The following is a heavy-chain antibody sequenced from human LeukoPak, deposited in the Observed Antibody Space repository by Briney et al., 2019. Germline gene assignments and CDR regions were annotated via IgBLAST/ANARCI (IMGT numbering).Heavy chain of an antibody. J-gene: IGHJ6*02. D-gene: IGHD2-2*01. CDR3: AKGYHCSSTSCYLTAYYYYYGMDV. CDR1: GFTFSSYA. Sequence: GGSLRLSCAASGFTFSSYAMSWVRQAPGKGLEWVSAISGSGGSTYYADSVKGRFTISRDNSKNTLYLQMNRLRAEDTAVYYCAKGYHCSSTSCYLTAYYYYYGMDVWGQGTTVTVSS. V-gene: IGHV3-23*01. CDR2: ISGSGGST.